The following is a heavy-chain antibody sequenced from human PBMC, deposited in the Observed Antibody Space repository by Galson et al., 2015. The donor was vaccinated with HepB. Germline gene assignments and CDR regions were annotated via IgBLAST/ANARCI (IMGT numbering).Heavy chain of an antibody. D-gene: IGHD5-24*01. J-gene: IGHJ4*02. CDR1: GFIFSNYA. V-gene: IGHV3-23*01. CDR2: ISGSIGST. CDR3: VSTGGYNYWEDDFDY. Sequence: SLRLSCAASGFIFSNYAMSWVRQVPGKGLEWVSTISGSIGSTYYADSVKVRFTISRDNSHSTLYLHMTSLRVEDTAVYYCVSTGGYNYWEDDFDYWGQGTLVTVSS.